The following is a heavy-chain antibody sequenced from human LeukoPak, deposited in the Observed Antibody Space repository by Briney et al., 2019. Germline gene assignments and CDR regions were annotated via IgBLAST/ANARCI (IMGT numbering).Heavy chain of an antibody. CDR2: IYPGDSDT. Sequence: GESLKISCKGSGYSFTSYWIGWVRQMPGKGLEFIAIIYPGDSDTRYSPSFQGQVTISADKSISTAYLQWSSLKASDTAMYYCARPASTPPAYFDYWGQGTLVTVSS. V-gene: IGHV5-51*01. CDR3: ARPASTPPAYFDY. CDR1: GYSFTSYW. J-gene: IGHJ4*02. D-gene: IGHD5/OR15-5a*01.